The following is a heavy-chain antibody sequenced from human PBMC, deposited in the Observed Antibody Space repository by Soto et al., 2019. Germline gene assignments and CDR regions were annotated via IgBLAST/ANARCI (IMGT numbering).Heavy chain of an antibody. CDR3: ARGRYCSSTSCPSYRGWFDP. Sequence: SETLSLTCTVSGGSISSYYWSWIRQPPGKGLEWIGYIYYSGSTNYNPSLKSRVTISVDTSKNQFSLKLSSVTAADTAVYYCARGRYCSSTSCPSYRGWFDPWGQGTLVTVSS. V-gene: IGHV4-59*01. CDR1: GGSISSYY. J-gene: IGHJ5*02. D-gene: IGHD2-2*01. CDR2: IYYSGST.